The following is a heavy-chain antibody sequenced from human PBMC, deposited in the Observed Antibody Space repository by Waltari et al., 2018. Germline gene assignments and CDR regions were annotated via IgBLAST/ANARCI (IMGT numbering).Heavy chain of an antibody. J-gene: IGHJ3*01. V-gene: IGHV3-9*01. CDR3: LKKNDEVYDRNGLVYDAFDV. Sequence: EVQLVESGGGLVHPGRSLRLSCAASGFTFADYAMHWVRPAPGKGLEWVAGINWNSDSIGYGDSVKGRFTISRDNARNSLYLQMNSLTTEDTAVYYCLKKNDEVYDRNGLVYDAFDVWGQGTMVTVST. CDR1: GFTFADYA. CDR2: INWNSDSI. D-gene: IGHD3-22*01.